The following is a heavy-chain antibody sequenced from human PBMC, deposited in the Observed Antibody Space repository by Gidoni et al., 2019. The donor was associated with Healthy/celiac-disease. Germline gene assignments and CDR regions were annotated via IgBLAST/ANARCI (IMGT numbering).Heavy chain of an antibody. Sequence: EVQLVECGGGLVQPGGSLRLSCAASGFTFSSYEMNWVRQAPGKGLEWVSYISSSGSTIYYADSVKGRFTNSRDNAKNSLYLQMNSLRAEDTAVYYCAIDRPRHDYGDSGSFDYWGQGTLVTVSS. CDR3: AIDRPRHDYGDSGSFDY. CDR2: ISSSGSTI. D-gene: IGHD4-17*01. J-gene: IGHJ4*02. CDR1: GFTFSSYE. V-gene: IGHV3-48*03.